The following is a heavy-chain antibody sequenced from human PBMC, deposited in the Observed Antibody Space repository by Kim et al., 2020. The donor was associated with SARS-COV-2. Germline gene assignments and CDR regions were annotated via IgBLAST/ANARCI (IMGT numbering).Heavy chain of an antibody. CDR1: GGTFSSYA. CDR3: ARAAGITGRVSFFDY. J-gene: IGHJ4*02. Sequence: SVKVSCKASGGTFSSYAISWVRQAPGQGLEWMGGIIPIFGTANYAQKFQGRVTITADESTSTAYMELSSLRSEDTAVYYCARAAGITGRVSFFDYWGQGTLVTVSS. CDR2: IIPIFGTA. V-gene: IGHV1-69*13. D-gene: IGHD1-20*01.